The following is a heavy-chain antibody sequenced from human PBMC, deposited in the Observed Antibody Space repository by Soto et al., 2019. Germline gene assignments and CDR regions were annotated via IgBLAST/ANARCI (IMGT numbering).Heavy chain of an antibody. J-gene: IGHJ4*02. CDR3: GRVGVSSRH. CDR2: INSDGSSK. V-gene: IGHV3-74*01. CDR1: GVPFSGYW. D-gene: IGHD6-13*01. Sequence: PGGSLRLSCPASGVPFSGYWMRWVRQAPGKGLVWVSRINSDGSSKSYAASVKGRFTISLENAKNTMNLQMNSLSGVDTAVYYCGRVGVSSRHWEQGTLV.